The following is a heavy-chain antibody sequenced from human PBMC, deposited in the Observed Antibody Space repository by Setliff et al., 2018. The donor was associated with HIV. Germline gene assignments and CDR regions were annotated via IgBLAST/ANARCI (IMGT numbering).Heavy chain of an antibody. CDR3: TRRGADSYYPRPLDV. CDR1: GDSVSSRSYY. J-gene: IGHJ6*04. D-gene: IGHD3-10*01. CDR2: IYYSGST. V-gene: IGHV4-61*03. Sequence: PSETLSLTCTVSGDSVSSRSYYWSWIRQPPGKGLEWIGYIYYSGSTNYNPSLKSRVTISVNTSKNHFSLKLRSVTAAETAVYYCTRRGADSYYPRPLDVWGKGTTVTVSS.